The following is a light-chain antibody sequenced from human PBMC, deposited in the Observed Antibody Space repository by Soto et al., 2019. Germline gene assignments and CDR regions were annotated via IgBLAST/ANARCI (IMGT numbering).Light chain of an antibody. CDR2: GAS. CDR3: QQRSNWPPIT. J-gene: IGKJ5*01. V-gene: IGKV3-11*01. CDR1: QSVSVN. Sequence: EIVMTQSPGTLSVSPGERATLSCRASQSVSVNLAWYQQKPGQAPRLLIYGASNRAAGIPARFSGSGSGTDFTLTINSLEPEDFAVYYCQQRSNWPPITFGQGTRLEIK.